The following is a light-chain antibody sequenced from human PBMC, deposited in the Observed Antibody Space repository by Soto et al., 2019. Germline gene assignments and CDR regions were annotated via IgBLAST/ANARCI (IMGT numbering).Light chain of an antibody. CDR3: CSYAGTSTHTV. V-gene: IGLV2-23*02. Sequence: QSVLTQPASVSGSPGQSITISCTGTSSDVGSHKLVSWYQQHPGKAPKLMISEVSKRPSGISDRFSGSKSGSTASLTISGLQAEDEADYYCCSYAGTSTHTVFGGGTQLTVL. CDR2: EVS. CDR1: SSDVGSHKL. J-gene: IGLJ7*01.